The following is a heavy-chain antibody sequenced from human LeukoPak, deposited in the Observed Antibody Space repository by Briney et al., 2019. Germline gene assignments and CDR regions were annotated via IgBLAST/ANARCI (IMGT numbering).Heavy chain of an antibody. Sequence: GASVKVSCKASGYTFTSYDINWVRQATGQGLEWMGWMNPNSGNTGYAQKFQGRVTMTRNTSISTAYMELSSLRSEDTAVYYCARGRGAYCGGDCSYFDYRGQGTLVTVSS. CDR3: ARGRGAYCGGDCSYFDY. J-gene: IGHJ4*02. V-gene: IGHV1-8*01. CDR1: GYTFTSYD. D-gene: IGHD2-21*02. CDR2: MNPNSGNT.